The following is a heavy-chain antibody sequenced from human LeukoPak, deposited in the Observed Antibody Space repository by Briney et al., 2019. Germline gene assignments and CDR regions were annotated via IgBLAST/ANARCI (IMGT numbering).Heavy chain of an antibody. Sequence: GGSLRPSCAASGFTFSSYTMNWVRQAPGKGLEWVSIISSCSSYIHYADSLKGRFTISRDNSKNTLYLQMNSLRADDTAIYYCAKDAAAAGSAYYFEYWGQGTLVTVSS. V-gene: IGHV3-21*04. D-gene: IGHD6-13*01. CDR3: AKDAAAAGSAYYFEY. CDR1: GFTFSSYT. CDR2: ISSCSSYI. J-gene: IGHJ4*02.